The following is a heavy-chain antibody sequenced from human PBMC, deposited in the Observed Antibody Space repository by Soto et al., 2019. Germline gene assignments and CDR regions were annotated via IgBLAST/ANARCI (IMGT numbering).Heavy chain of an antibody. V-gene: IGHV3-30*18. D-gene: IGHD6-13*01. CDR3: AKDRRIAAAGYYYYGMDV. J-gene: IGHJ6*02. Sequence: QVQLVESGGGVVQPGRSLRLSCAASGFTFSSYGMHWVRQAPGKGLEWVAVISYDGSNKYYADSVKGRFTISRDNSKNTLYLQMNSPRAEDTAVYYCAKDRRIAAAGYYYYGMDVWGQGTTVTVSS. CDR2: ISYDGSNK. CDR1: GFTFSSYG.